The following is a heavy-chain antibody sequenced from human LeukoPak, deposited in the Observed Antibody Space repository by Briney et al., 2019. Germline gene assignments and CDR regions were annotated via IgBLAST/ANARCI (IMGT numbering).Heavy chain of an antibody. Sequence: GGSLRLSXAASGFTFSSYSMNWVRQAPGKGLEWVSYISSSSSTIYYADSVKGRFTISRDNAKNSLYLQMNSLRAEDTTVYYCAGPAAPFDYWGQGTLVTVSS. CDR2: ISSSSSTI. D-gene: IGHD2-2*01. CDR1: GFTFSSYS. J-gene: IGHJ4*02. CDR3: AGPAAPFDY. V-gene: IGHV3-48*01.